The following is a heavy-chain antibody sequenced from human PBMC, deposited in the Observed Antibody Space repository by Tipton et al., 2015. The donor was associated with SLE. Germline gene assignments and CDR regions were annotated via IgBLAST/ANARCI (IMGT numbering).Heavy chain of an antibody. V-gene: IGHV3-21*01. CDR3: AKDRRQWLDSDAFDI. D-gene: IGHD6-19*01. J-gene: IGHJ3*02. Sequence: SLRLSCAASGFTFSSYSMNWVRQAPGKGLEWVSSISSSSSYIYYADSVKGRFTISRDNAKNSLYLQMNSLRAEDTAVYYCAKDRRQWLDSDAFDIWGQGTMVTVSS. CDR1: GFTFSSYS. CDR2: ISSSSSYI.